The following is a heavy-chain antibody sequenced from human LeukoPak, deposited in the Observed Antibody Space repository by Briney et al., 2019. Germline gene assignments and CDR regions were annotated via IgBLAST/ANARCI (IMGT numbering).Heavy chain of an antibody. Sequence: GASVKVSCKASGYTFTCYPISWVRQAPGQGLEWMGWITTYNGNTKYAQKLQGRVTMTTDTSTSTVYMDLRGLRSDDTAVYYCARGYDYGDYVGDFDYWGQGTLVTVSS. CDR2: ITTYNGNT. J-gene: IGHJ4*02. V-gene: IGHV1-18*01. CDR3: ARGYDYGDYVGDFDY. D-gene: IGHD4-17*01. CDR1: GYTFTCYP.